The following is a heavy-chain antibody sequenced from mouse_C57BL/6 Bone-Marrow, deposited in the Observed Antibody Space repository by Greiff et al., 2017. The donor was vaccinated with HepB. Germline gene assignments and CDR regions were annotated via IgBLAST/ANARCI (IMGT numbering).Heavy chain of an antibody. V-gene: IGHV5-12*01. Sequence: EVMLVESGGGLVQPGGSLKLSCAASGFTFSDYYMYWVRQTPEKRLEWVAYISNGGGSTYYPDTVKGRFTISRDNAKNTLYLQMSRLKSEDTAMYYCARLKAFAYWGQGTLVTVSA. CDR1: GFTFSDYY. CDR2: ISNGGGST. CDR3: ARLKAFAY. J-gene: IGHJ3*01.